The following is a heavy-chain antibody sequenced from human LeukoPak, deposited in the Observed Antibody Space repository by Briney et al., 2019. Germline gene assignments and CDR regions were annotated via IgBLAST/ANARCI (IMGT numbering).Heavy chain of an antibody. CDR2: IYHSGST. V-gene: IGHV4-39*07. D-gene: IGHD3-10*01. J-gene: IGHJ5*02. CDR3: ARAYTHYYGSGSYYNPNWFDP. Sequence: NTSETLSLTCTVSGGSISSSSYYWGWIRQPPGKGLEWIGSIYHSGSTSYNPSLKSRVTISVDTSKNQFSLKLSSVTAADTAVYYCARAYTHYYGSGSYYNPNWFDPWGQGTLVTVSS. CDR1: GGSISSSSYY.